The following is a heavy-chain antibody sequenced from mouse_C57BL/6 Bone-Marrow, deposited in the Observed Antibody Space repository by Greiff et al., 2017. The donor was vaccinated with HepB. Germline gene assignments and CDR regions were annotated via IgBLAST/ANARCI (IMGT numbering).Heavy chain of an antibody. CDR1: GFNINDYY. D-gene: IGHD6-1*01. CDR2: IDPEDGET. V-gene: IGHV14-2*01. CDR3: ATAVDY. J-gene: IGHJ2*01. Sequence: VQLHQSGAELVKPGASVKLSCTASGFNINDYYMHWVKQRTEQGLEWIGRIDPEDGETKYAPKFQGKATITADTSSNTAYLQLSGLTSEDTAVYYCATAVDYWGQGTTLTVSS.